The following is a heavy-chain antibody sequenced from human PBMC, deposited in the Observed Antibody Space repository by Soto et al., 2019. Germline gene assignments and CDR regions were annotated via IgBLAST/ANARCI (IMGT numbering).Heavy chain of an antibody. V-gene: IGHV3-30-3*01. J-gene: IGHJ6*02. CDR3: TRDRGAGRENYFGMDV. CDR2: ISYEGSDK. CDR1: GFTFDLNG. D-gene: IGHD3-10*01. Sequence: QMQLVESGGGVVQPGRSLRLSCVASGFTFDLNGLHWVRQAPGKGLEWVTVISYEGSDKYYTDTLKGPVTDSRDNSKNTLNLKKDTLRTEDTDIYYCTRDRGAGRENYFGMDVWGQGTTVTVSS.